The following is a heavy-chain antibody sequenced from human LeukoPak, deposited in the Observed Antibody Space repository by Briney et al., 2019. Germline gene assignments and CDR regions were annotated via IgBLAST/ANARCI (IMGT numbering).Heavy chain of an antibody. D-gene: IGHD3-22*01. V-gene: IGHV1-69*02. CDR1: GGTFSSYT. CDR2: IIPIVGIA. J-gene: IGHJ4*02. CDR3: ASRYYYDSSGYYYRSFDY. Sequence: SVKVSCKASGGTFSSYTISWVRQAPGQGLEWMGRIIPIVGIANYAQKSQGRVTITGDKSTSTAYMDLSSLRSEDTAVYYCASRYYYDSSGYYYRSFDYWGQGTLVTVSS.